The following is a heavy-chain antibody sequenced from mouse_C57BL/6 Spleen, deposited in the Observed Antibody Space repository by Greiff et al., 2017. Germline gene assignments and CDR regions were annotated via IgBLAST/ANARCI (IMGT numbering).Heavy chain of an antibody. CDR2: IWSGGST. J-gene: IGHJ1*03. V-gene: IGHV2-2*01. D-gene: IGHD6-1*01. CDR3: ARNSAFSLDV. Sequence: VHLVESGPGLVQPSQRLSITCTVSGFSFTSYGVNWVRQSPGKGLEWLGVIWSGGSTDYNAAFISRLSISTDKSQSQVFFKMNSLQADDTAIYYWARNSAFSLDVWGTGTTVTVSS. CDR1: GFSFTSYG.